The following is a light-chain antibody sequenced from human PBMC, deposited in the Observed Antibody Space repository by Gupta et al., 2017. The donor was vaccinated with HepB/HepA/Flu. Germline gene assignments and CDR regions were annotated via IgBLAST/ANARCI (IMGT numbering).Light chain of an antibody. V-gene: IGLV1-44*01. CDR2: SNN. Sequence: QSVLTQPPSASGTPGQRVTISCSGSSPNIGGNTVNWYQQFPGTAPKLLIYSNNQRPSGVPDRFSGSKSGTSASLAISGLQAEDEADYYCAAWDTSLNAYVFGSGTKVTVL. J-gene: IGLJ1*01. CDR3: AAWDTSLNAYV. CDR1: SPNIGGNT.